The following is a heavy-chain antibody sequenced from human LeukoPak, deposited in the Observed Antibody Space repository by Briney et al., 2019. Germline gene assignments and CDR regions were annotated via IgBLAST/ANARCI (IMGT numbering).Heavy chain of an antibody. CDR3: ARGTDVSGEMGFDY. D-gene: IGHD5-12*01. CDR2: IYYSGST. J-gene: IGHJ4*02. V-gene: IGHV4-61*01. Sequence: SQTLSLTCTVSGGSISSGSYYWSWIRQPPGKGLEWIGYIYYSGSTNYNPSLKSRVTISVDTSKNQFSLKLSSVTAADTAVYYCARGTDVSGEMGFDYWGQGTLVTVSS. CDR1: GGSISSGSYY.